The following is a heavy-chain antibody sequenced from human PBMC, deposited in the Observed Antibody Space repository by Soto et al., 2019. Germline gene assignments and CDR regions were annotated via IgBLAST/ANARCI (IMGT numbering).Heavy chain of an antibody. D-gene: IGHD5-18*01. V-gene: IGHV1-2*02. J-gene: IGHJ5*02. Sequence: GASVTVSCKASGYTFTGYYMHWVRQAPGQGLEWMGWINPNSGGTNYAQKFQGRVTMTRDTSISTAYMELSRLRSDDTAVYYCARDLGSPWIQLWLPGHCIDPWGQGTLVTVSS. CDR3: ARDLGSPWIQLWLPGHCIDP. CDR1: GYTFTGYY. CDR2: INPNSGGT.